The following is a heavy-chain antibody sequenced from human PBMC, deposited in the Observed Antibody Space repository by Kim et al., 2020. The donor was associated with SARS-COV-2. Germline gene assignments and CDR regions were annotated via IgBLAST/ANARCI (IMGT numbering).Heavy chain of an antibody. CDR2: INSDGSSP. CDR1: GFTFSSYW. CDR3: ARGYLMGVAADY. D-gene: IGHD2-15*01. Sequence: GGSLRLSCAASGFTFSSYWMHWVRQAPGKGLELVSRINSDGSSPSYADSVEGRSTNSRANAKYTLYLPMNSLRAGDTAVYYCARGYLMGVAADYWGQGTLVTVSS. J-gene: IGHJ4*02. V-gene: IGHV3-74*01.